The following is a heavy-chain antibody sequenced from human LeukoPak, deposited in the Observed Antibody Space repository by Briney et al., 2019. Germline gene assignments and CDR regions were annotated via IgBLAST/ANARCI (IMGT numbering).Heavy chain of an antibody. CDR3: ARHTMVRGVSGYYYYYMDV. J-gene: IGHJ6*03. D-gene: IGHD3-10*01. CDR1: GCSISSYY. CDR2: IYTSGST. V-gene: IGHV4-4*09. Sequence: SETLSLTCTVSGCSISSYYWSWIRQPPGKGLEWIGYIYTSGSTNYNPSPKSRVTISVDTSKNQFSLKLSSVTAADTAVYYCARHTMVRGVSGYYYYYMDVWGKGTTVTVSS.